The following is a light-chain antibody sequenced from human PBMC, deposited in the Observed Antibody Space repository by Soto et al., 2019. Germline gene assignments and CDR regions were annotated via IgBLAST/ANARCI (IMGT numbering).Light chain of an antibody. V-gene: IGKV1-5*03. CDR2: KAS. Sequence: DIQMTQSTSTLSASVGDRVTITYRASQSISSWLAWNQQKPGKEPKLLISKASSLESGVPSSFSGSGSGTKFTLTITSLQPDDFTTYYCQAYNSYPWTFGQWTKVEIK. J-gene: IGKJ1*01. CDR1: QSISSW. CDR3: QAYNSYPWT.